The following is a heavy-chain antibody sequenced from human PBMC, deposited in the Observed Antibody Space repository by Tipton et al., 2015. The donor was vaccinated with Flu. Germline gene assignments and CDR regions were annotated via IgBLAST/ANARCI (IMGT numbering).Heavy chain of an antibody. J-gene: IGHJ3*01. Sequence: QLVQSGAEVKKPGESLKISCKTSGYAFSTYWIGWVRQMSGKGLEWMGVIYPGDSEARYSPSFQGLVTISVDTSVDTAYLQWSSLKASDTAMYYCARGDALGVWGQGTLVTVSS. V-gene: IGHV5-51*01. CDR2: IYPGDSEA. CDR1: GYAFSTYW. CDR3: ARGDALGV.